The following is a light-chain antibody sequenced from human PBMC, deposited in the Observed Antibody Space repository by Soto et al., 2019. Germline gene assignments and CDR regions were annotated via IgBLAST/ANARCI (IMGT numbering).Light chain of an antibody. V-gene: IGKV3-15*01. Sequence: EIVMTDSPSTLSVSPVERATLSCRASQSVSSDLAWYHQKPGQAPRLLSYSASTRATGIPARFSGSGSGTEFTLTISSLQPDDFATYYCQQYNSYSRTFGQGTKVDI. CDR2: SAS. CDR1: QSVSSD. J-gene: IGKJ1*01. CDR3: QQYNSYSRT.